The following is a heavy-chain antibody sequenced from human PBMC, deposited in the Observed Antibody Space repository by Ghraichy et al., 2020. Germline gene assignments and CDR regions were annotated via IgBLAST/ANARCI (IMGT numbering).Heavy chain of an antibody. J-gene: IGHJ4*02. CDR2: ISGSGGST. CDR1: GFTFSSYA. V-gene: IGHV3-23*01. Sequence: LSLTCAASGFTFSSYAMSWVRQAPGKGLEWVSAISGSGGSTYYADSVKGRFTISRDNSKNTLYLQMNSLRAEDTAVYYCAKAVTYYYDTSDYWGQGTLVTVSS. CDR3: AKAVTYYYDTSDY. D-gene: IGHD3-22*01.